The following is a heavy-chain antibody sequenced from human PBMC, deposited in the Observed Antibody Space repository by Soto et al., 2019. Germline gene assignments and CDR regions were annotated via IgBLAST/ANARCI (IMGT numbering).Heavy chain of an antibody. CDR2: IIPILTTP. J-gene: IGHJ6*02. D-gene: IGHD2-2*01. CDR1: GGTFSIYG. CDR3: ATSVGIVPTGEDGIYV. V-gene: IGHV1-69*13. Sequence: GASVKVSCKASGGTFSIYGFSWVRQAPGQGPEWIGGIIPILTTPNYAQKFQGRVTIVADESTTTVYMELSSLKFEDTAVYYCATSVGIVPTGEDGIYVWGQGTSLTISS.